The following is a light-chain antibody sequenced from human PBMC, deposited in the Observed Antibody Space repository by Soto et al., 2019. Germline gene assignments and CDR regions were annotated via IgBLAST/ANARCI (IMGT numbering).Light chain of an antibody. CDR3: LLSYSAAHPVV. J-gene: IGLJ2*01. Sequence: QAVVTQEPSLTVSPGGTVTLTCGSSTGAVTSGHYPYWFQQKPGQAPRTLIYDTSNKHSWTPARFSGSLLGGKAALTLSGAQPEDEAEYYCLLSYSAAHPVVFGGGTKLTVL. CDR2: DTS. V-gene: IGLV7-46*01. CDR1: TGAVTSGHY.